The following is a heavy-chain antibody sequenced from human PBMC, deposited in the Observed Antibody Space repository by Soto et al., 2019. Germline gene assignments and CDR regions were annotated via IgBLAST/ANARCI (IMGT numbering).Heavy chain of an antibody. V-gene: IGHV1-8*01. CDR3: ARAVATTTPNFDY. CDR1: GYTFINHD. J-gene: IGHJ4*02. CDR2: MNPNSANT. Sequence: ASVKVSCKASGYTFINHDINWVRQATGQGLEWMGWMNPNSANTNYAQKLQGWVTLTRDTSISTAYMELSRLRSDDTALYYCARAVATTTPNFDYWGQGTLVTVS. D-gene: IGHD4-17*01.